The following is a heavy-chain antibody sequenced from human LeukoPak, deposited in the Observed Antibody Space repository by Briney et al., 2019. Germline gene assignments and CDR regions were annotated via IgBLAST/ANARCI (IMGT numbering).Heavy chain of an antibody. Sequence: GGSLRLSCAASGFTFSIYAMSWVRQAPGNGLEWVAIIGSAGRKIYYADSVKGRFTISRDNSKNTLYLQMNSLRAEDTAVYYCAKDPPAARGPEAYYYYGMDVWGQGTTVTVSS. V-gene: IGHV3-23*01. CDR1: GFTFSIYA. CDR2: IGSAGRKI. D-gene: IGHD2-2*01. CDR3: AKDPPAARGPEAYYYYGMDV. J-gene: IGHJ6*02.